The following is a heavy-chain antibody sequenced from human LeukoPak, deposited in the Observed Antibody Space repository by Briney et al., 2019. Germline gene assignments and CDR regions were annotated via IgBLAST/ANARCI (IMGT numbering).Heavy chain of an antibody. J-gene: IGHJ6*02. CDR1: GIALENYA. CDR2: IVEDGSHT. CDR3: AKGFSILTSKHYFYYHAFDV. D-gene: IGHD3-9*01. Sequence: GGSLRLSCAASGIALENYAVNWARQPPGKGREWVSLIVEDGSHTRYAASVKGRFTIPRDKGKNSLYLHMNSLSPEDTALYYCAKGFSILTSKHYFYYHAFDVWGQGTPVTVSS. V-gene: IGHV3-43*02.